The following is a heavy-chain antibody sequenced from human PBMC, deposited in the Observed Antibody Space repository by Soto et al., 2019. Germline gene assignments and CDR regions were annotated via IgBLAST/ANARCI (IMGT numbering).Heavy chain of an antibody. V-gene: IGHV1-18*01. Sequence: GAAVKVSCKDPVYSFTSFGVPCVRQAPGQGPEWMGWISAYNGNTHYPQNLQGRVAMTTDTSTSTAYMELRSLRSDDTAVYYCAIVANFYDGTGYNSGPGVNKAFDSW. CDR2: ISAYNGNT. CDR3: AIVANFYDGTGYNSGPGVNKAFDS. D-gene: IGHD3-22*01. CDR1: VYSFTSFG. J-gene: IGHJ3*02.